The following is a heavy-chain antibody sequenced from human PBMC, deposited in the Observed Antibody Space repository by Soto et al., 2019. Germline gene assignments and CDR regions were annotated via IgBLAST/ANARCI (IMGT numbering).Heavy chain of an antibody. CDR3: ARDREEMATVNFQH. J-gene: IGHJ1*01. D-gene: IGHD5-12*01. CDR1: GFIFSSYG. Sequence: PGGSLRLSCAASGFIFSSYGMHWVRQAPGKGLEWVAVISYDGSDENYGDSVKGRFTISRDNTKKTLYLQMNSLRAEDTAVYYCARDREEMATVNFQHWGQGTLVTVSS. CDR2: ISYDGSDE. V-gene: IGHV3-30*03.